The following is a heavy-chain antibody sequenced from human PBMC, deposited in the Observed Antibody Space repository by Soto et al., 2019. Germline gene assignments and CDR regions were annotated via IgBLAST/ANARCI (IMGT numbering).Heavy chain of an antibody. D-gene: IGHD6-19*01. Sequence: SVKVSCKASGGTFSSYAISWVRQAPGQGLEWMGGIIPIFGTANYAQKFQGRVTITADESTSTAYMELSSLRSEDTAGYYCARATGIAVAGTLPDYYYGMDVWGQGTTVTASS. V-gene: IGHV1-69*13. J-gene: IGHJ6*02. CDR2: IIPIFGTA. CDR1: GGTFSSYA. CDR3: ARATGIAVAGTLPDYYYGMDV.